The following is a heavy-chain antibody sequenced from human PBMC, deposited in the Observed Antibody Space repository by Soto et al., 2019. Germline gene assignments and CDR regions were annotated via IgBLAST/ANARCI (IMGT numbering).Heavy chain of an antibody. CDR2: ISSSSSTI. Sequence: EVQLVESGGGLVQPGGSLRLSCAASGFTFSSYSMNWVRQAPGKGLEWVSYISSSSSTIYYADSVKGRFTISRDNAKNALYLQMNGLRAEDTAVYDCARDSAPIGCWGQGTLVTVSS. CDR1: GFTFSSYS. J-gene: IGHJ4*02. V-gene: IGHV3-48*01. CDR3: ARDSAPIGC.